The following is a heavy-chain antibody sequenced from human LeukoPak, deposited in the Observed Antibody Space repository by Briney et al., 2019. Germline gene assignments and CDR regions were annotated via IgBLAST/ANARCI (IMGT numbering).Heavy chain of an antibody. CDR2: IRSKANSYAT. J-gene: IGHJ6*02. V-gene: IGHV3-73*01. CDR3: TRHDHYDFGSGPVPSYYYYGMDV. CDR1: GFTFSGSA. D-gene: IGHD3-3*01. Sequence: SGGSLRLSCAASGFTFSGSAMHWVRQASGKGLEWVGRIRSKANSYATAYAASVKGRFTISRDDSKNTAYLQMNSLKTEDTAVYYCTRHDHYDFGSGPVPSYYYYGMDVWGQGTTVTVSS.